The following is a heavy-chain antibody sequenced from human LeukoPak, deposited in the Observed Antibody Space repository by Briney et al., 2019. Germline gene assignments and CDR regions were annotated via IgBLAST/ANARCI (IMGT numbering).Heavy chain of an antibody. CDR2: IKQDGSEK. Sequence: GGSLRLSCAASGFTFSNYWMSWVRRAPGKGLEWVAIIKQDGSEKYYVDSVKGRFIISRDNAQNSLYLQMNSLRAEDTAVYYCARDLRGSGWYFDYWGQGTLVTVSA. CDR3: ARDLRGSGWYFDY. J-gene: IGHJ4*02. D-gene: IGHD6-19*01. CDR1: GFTFSNYW. V-gene: IGHV3-7*01.